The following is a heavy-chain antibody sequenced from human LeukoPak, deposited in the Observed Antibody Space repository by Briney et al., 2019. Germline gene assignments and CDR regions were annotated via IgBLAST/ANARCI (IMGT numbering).Heavy chain of an antibody. D-gene: IGHD6-13*01. V-gene: IGHV1-69*13. CDR2: IIPIFGTA. J-gene: IGHJ3*02. Sequence: SVKVSCKASGGTFSSYAISWVRQAPGQGLEWMGGIIPIFGTANYAQEFQGRVTITADESTSTAYMELSSLRSEDTAVYYCARDSEGFSAGILSRVAFDIWGQGTMVTVSS. CDR1: GGTFSSYA. CDR3: ARDSEGFSAGILSRVAFDI.